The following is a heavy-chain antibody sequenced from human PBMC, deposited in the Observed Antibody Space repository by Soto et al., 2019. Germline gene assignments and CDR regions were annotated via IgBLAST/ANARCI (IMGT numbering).Heavy chain of an antibody. CDR1: GFTFSNYW. CDR2: INGDSTSI. V-gene: IGHV3-74*01. Sequence: EVQLVESGGGLVQPGGSLRLSCAASGFTFSNYWMHWVRQAPGKGLVWVSRINGDSTSIDYADSVKGRFTISRDNAKNTLYLQMNSLRAEDTAVYYCAGERREYSYGNDALDIWGQGTMVTVSS. D-gene: IGHD5-18*01. CDR3: AGERREYSYGNDALDI. J-gene: IGHJ3*02.